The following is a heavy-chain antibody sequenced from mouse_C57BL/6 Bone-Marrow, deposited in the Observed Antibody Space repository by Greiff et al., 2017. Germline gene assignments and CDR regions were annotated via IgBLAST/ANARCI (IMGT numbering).Heavy chain of an antibody. CDR1: GYSFTGYY. CDR3: ASQTGTFDY. Sequence: VQLQQSGPELVKPGASVKISCKASGYSFTGYYMHWVKQSSEKSLEWIGEINSSTGGTSYNQKFKGKTTLTVDKSSSTAYIQLKSLTSEEAAVYCCASQTGTFDYWGQGTTLTVSS. V-gene: IGHV1-43*01. CDR2: INSSTGGT. D-gene: IGHD4-1*01. J-gene: IGHJ2*01.